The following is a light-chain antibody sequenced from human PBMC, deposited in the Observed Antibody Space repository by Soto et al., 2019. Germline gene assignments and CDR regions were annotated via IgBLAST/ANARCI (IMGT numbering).Light chain of an antibody. Sequence: IPLTQSPSSLSASVGDRVTITCRASQGISNYLAWYQQKPGKAPKLLIYGASTLQTGVPSRFSGSGSGTDFTLTISRLEPEDFAVYYCHQYTSPPWTLGQGTRVE. CDR3: HQYTSPPWT. V-gene: IGKV1-9*01. CDR2: GAS. J-gene: IGKJ1*01. CDR1: QGISNY.